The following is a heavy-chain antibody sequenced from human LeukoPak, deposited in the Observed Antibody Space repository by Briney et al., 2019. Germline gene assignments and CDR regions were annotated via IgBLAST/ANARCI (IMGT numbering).Heavy chain of an antibody. Sequence: SETLSLTCAVSGYSLGKNYYWGWIRQPPGKGLEWIGRIYGTGSTSYNPSLMNRVTMSVDTSKNHFSLKLTSVTAADTAVYYCARYDSRGSASTRFDYWGQGVLVTISS. J-gene: IGHJ4*02. V-gene: IGHV4-38-2*01. CDR1: GYSLGKNYY. CDR2: IYGTGST. D-gene: IGHD3-16*01. CDR3: ARYDSRGSASTRFDY.